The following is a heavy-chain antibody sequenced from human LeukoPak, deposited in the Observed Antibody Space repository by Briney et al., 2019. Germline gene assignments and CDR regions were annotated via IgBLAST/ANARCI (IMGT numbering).Heavy chain of an antibody. CDR1: GGSISSYY. CDR2: IYYRGST. CDR3: ARTLSRIAAAGKAFDI. D-gene: IGHD6-13*01. Sequence: SETLSLTCTVSGGSISSYYWSWIRQPPGKGLEWIGYIYYRGSTNYNPSLKGRITISVDTSKNQFSLKLSSVTAADTAVYYCARTLSRIAAAGKAFDIWGQGTMVTVSS. J-gene: IGHJ3*02. V-gene: IGHV4-59*12.